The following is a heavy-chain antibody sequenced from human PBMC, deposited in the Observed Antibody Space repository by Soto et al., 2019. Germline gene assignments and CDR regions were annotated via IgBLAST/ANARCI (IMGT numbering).Heavy chain of an antibody. V-gene: IGHV3-30*18. CDR2: ISFDGSDK. J-gene: IGHJ5*01. Sequence: QVQLVESGGGVVQPGRSLRLSCAASGFTFSSYGMHWVRQAPGKGLEWVAVISFDGSDKYYTDSVKGRFAISRDNSKSTLYLQMNSLRGDDTAVYYCAKAGGSYFVISDSWGQGTLVTVSS. CDR1: GFTFSSYG. CDR3: AKAGGSYFVISDS. D-gene: IGHD1-26*01.